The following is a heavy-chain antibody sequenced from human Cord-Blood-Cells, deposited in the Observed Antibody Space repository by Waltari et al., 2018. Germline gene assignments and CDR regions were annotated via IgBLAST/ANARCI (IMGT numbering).Heavy chain of an antibody. CDR3: TCGKVATIDY. Sequence: EVQLVESGGGLVQPGRSLRLSCTASGFTFGDYAMSWVRQAPGKGLEWVGFIRSKAYGGTTEYAASVKGRFTISRDDSKSIAYLQMNSLKTEDTAVYYCTCGKVATIDYWGQGTLVTVSS. D-gene: IGHD5-12*01. J-gene: IGHJ4*02. CDR2: IRSKAYGGTT. V-gene: IGHV3-49*04. CDR1: GFTFGDYA.